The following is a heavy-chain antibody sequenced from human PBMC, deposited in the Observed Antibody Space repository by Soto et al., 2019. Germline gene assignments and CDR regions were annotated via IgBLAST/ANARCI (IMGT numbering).Heavy chain of an antibody. CDR3: ARDTPGLWFGTRGGMDV. J-gene: IGHJ6*02. Sequence: QVQLVQSGAEVKKPGASVKVSCKASGYTFTSYGIRWVRQAPGQGLEWMGWISAYNGNTNYAQKLQGRVTMTTDTSTRTAYMELRSLRSDDTAVYYWARDTPGLWFGTRGGMDVWGQGTTVTVSS. CDR1: GYTFTSYG. V-gene: IGHV1-18*01. D-gene: IGHD3-10*01. CDR2: ISAYNGNT.